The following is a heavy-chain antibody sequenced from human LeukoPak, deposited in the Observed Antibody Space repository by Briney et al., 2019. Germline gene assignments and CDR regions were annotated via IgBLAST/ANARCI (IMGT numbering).Heavy chain of an antibody. Sequence: SETLSLTCTVSGGSISSGGYYWSWIRQHPGKGLEWIGYIYYSGSTYYNPSLKSRVTISVDTSKNQFSLKLSSVTAADTAVYYCANTYYCDSSGSPRFDYWGQGTLVTVSS. D-gene: IGHD3-22*01. J-gene: IGHJ4*02. CDR3: ANTYYCDSSGSPRFDY. CDR2: IYYSGST. CDR1: GGSISSGGYY. V-gene: IGHV4-31*03.